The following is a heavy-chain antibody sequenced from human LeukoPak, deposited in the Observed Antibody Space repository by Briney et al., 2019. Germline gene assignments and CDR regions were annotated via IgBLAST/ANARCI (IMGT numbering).Heavy chain of an antibody. CDR1: GFIFGDYY. Sequence: GGSLRLSCKASGFIFGDYYMNWIRQTPGKGLEWVSAISGGGDITYYADSVTGRFTISRDNSKDTLFLQMHSLRPGDTAVYCCVREDTPATANYWGQGTLVTISS. V-gene: IGHV3-23*01. CDR3: VREDTPATANY. J-gene: IGHJ4*02. CDR2: ISGGGDIT. D-gene: IGHD2-21*02.